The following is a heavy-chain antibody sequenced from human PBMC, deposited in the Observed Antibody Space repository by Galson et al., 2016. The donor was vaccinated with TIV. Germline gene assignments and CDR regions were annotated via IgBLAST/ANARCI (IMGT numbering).Heavy chain of an antibody. CDR1: GGTLSNPAINWGFSSSA. D-gene: IGHD7-27*01. CDR3: ARAPPNWGAHYSYQMDV. Sequence: SVKVSCKASGGTLSNPAINWGFSSSAVNWVRQAPGEGLEWMGRIIPMFGTANYARKSQGRVRIIADESTSTAYMELSSLRSDDTAVYYCARAPPNWGAHYSYQMDVWGNGTTVTVSS. J-gene: IGHJ6*03. CDR2: IIPMFGTA. V-gene: IGHV1-69*13.